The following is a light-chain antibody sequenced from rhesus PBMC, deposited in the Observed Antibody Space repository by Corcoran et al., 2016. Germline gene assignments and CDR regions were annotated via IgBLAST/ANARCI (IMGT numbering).Light chain of an antibody. CDR2: EVS. CDR1: QSLLDSEDGNTY. Sequence: DIVMTQTPLSLPVTPGEPASISCRSSQSLLDSEDGNTYLDWYLQKPGQSPQLLIYEVSNRASGVPERFSGSGSDTDFTLKISRVEAEDVGVYYCMQALEFPWTFGQGTKVEIK. CDR3: MQALEFPWT. J-gene: IGKJ1*01. V-gene: IGKV2-104*02.